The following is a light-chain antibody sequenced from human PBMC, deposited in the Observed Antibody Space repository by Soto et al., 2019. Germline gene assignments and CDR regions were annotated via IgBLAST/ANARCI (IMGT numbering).Light chain of an antibody. CDR1: QSLLHRNGYSS. V-gene: IGKV2-28*01. CDR3: MRALQTPYS. CDR2: LAS. J-gene: IGKJ2*01. Sequence: DIVMTQSPLSLPVSPGEPASISCRSSQSLLHRNGYSSLDWYLQKPGQSPRLLIYLASTRASGVPDKFSASGSGTGFTLKISRVEAEDVGIYYCMRALQTPYSFGQGTKLEI.